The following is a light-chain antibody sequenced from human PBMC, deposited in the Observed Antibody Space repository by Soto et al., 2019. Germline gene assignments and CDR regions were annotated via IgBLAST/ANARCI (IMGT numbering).Light chain of an antibody. CDR3: GTWDSSLSAV. Sequence: QSVLTQPPSVSAAPGQKVTISCSGSSSNIGNNYVSWYQQLPGTAPKLLIYDNNKRPSGIPDRFSGSKSGTSATLGITGLQTGDEADYYCGTWDSSLSAVFGGGTKPTVL. CDR1: SSNIGNNY. CDR2: DNN. J-gene: IGLJ2*01. V-gene: IGLV1-51*01.